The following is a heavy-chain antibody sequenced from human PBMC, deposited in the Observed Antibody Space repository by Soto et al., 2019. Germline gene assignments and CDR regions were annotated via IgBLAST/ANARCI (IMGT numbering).Heavy chain of an antibody. Sequence: QVQLVQSGAEVTKPGASVTVSCMASGYTFNTYGITWVRQAPGQGLGWMGWISAYNGDTNYAQKFQDRVTMPTDTPTSTAYMELRSLRSDDTAVYYCARDQGYCRAGICYAHWYFDRWGRGTLVTVSS. CDR1: GYTFNTYG. D-gene: IGHD2-15*01. CDR2: ISAYNGDT. V-gene: IGHV1-18*01. J-gene: IGHJ2*01. CDR3: ARDQGYCRAGICYAHWYFDR.